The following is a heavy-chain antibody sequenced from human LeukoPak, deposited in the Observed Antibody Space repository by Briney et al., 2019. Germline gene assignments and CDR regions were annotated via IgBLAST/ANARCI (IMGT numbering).Heavy chain of an antibody. V-gene: IGHV3-7*01. CDR3: ARRGVRGQNPYYFDY. J-gene: IGHJ4*02. D-gene: IGHD3-10*01. Sequence: GGSLRLSCAASGFTFSNAWMSWVRQAPGKGLEWVAKINQDGSAKYYVDSVKGRFTIFRDNARNSLYLQMNSLRVGDTALYYCARRGVRGQNPYYFDYWGQGSLVTVSS. CDR2: INQDGSAK. CDR1: GFTFSNAW.